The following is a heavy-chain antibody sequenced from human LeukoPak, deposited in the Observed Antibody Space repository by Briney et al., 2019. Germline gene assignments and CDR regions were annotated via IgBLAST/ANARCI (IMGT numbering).Heavy chain of an antibody. D-gene: IGHD1-26*01. CDR1: GFTFSSYG. J-gene: IGHJ4*02. Sequence: GGSLRLSCAASGFTFSSYGMHWVRQAPGKGLEWVAVIWYDGSNKYYADSVKGRFTISRDNSKNTLYLQMNSLRAEDTAVYYCARDGEVWYSGSYYGYYFDYWGQGTLVTVSS. CDR2: IWYDGSNK. CDR3: ARDGEVWYSGSYYGYYFDY. V-gene: IGHV3-33*01.